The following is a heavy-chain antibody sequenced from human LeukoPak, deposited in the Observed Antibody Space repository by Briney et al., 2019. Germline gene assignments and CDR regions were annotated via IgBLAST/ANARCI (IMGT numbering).Heavy chain of an antibody. V-gene: IGHV1-69*05. CDR1: GGTFNIYA. Sequence: GASVTVSFTASGGTFNIYAISWVRQAPGQGVEWMGGIIPIFGTANYAQKFQGRVTITTDESTSTAYMELSSLRSEDTAVYYCARARRVTTPYRYYYYMDVWGKGTTVTVSS. D-gene: IGHD4-17*01. CDR2: IIPIFGTA. J-gene: IGHJ6*03. CDR3: ARARRVTTPYRYYYYMDV.